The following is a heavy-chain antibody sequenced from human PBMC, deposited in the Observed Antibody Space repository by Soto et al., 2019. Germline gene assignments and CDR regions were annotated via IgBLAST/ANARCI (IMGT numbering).Heavy chain of an antibody. CDR3: ARTPPLYSLTWSKEFDY. J-gene: IGHJ4*02. Sequence: PGESLKISCKGSGFSFTNYWIAWVRQMPGKGLEWMGLIFPGDSDTRYSPSFQGQVTISADKSINTAYVHWSSLKASDTAMYYCARTPPLYSLTWSKEFDYWGRGTLVTVSS. D-gene: IGHD6-13*01. CDR2: IFPGDSDT. V-gene: IGHV5-51*01. CDR1: GFSFTNYW.